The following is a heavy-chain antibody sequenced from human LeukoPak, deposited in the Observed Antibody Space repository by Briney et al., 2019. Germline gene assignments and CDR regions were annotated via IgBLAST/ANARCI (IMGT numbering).Heavy chain of an antibody. D-gene: IGHD2-2*03. V-gene: IGHV3-11*04. CDR1: GFTFSDYH. J-gene: IGHJ6*04. CDR3: ARDGSPLRFYEMDV. Sequence: GGYLRLSCAASGFTFSDYHMTWIRQAPGKGLEWISYISNTGRTTYYADSVKGRFTISRDDAKNSLFLEMNSLRAEDTAVYYCARDGSPLRFYEMDVWGKGTTVIVSS. CDR2: ISNTGRTT.